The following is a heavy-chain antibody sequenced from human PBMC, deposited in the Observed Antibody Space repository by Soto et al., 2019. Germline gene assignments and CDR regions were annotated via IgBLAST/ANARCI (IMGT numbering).Heavy chain of an antibody. CDR1: GFTFSSYW. CDR2: IKQDGSEK. D-gene: IGHD1-1*01. V-gene: IGHV3-7*01. J-gene: IGHJ4*02. CDR3: ASTGWNGLGSWPY. Sequence: EVQLVESGGGLVQPGGSLRLSCAASGFTFSSYWMSWVRQAPGKGLEWVANIKQDGSEKYYVDSVKGRFTISRDNAKNSLYLQMNSLRAEDTAVYYCASTGWNGLGSWPYWGQGTLVTVSS.